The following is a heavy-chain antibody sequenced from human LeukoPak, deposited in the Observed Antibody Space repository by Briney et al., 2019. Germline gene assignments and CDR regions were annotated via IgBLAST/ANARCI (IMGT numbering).Heavy chain of an antibody. CDR1: GYTLTELS. D-gene: IGHD5-12*01. Sequence: ASVKVSCKVSGYTLTELSMHWVRQAPGKGLEWMGGFDPEAGETFYAQKFQGRVTMTEDTSTDTAYMELSSLRSEDTAVYYCARGGIVATIKAFDIWGQGTMVTVPS. V-gene: IGHV1-24*01. J-gene: IGHJ3*02. CDR2: FDPEAGET. CDR3: ARGGIVATIKAFDI.